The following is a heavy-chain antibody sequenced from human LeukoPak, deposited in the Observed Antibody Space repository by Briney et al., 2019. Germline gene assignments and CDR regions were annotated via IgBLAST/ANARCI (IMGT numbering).Heavy chain of an antibody. CDR3: AREDGDTATRGPEY. J-gene: IGHJ4*02. V-gene: IGHV1-24*01. CDR2: FDPEDGET. CDR1: GHTLTELS. D-gene: IGHD5-18*01. Sequence: ASVKVSCKVSGHTLTELSMHWVRQAPGRGLEWMGGFDPEDGETIYAQKFQGRVTMTEDTSTDTAYMELSSLRSEDTAVYYCAREDGDTATRGPEYWGQGTLVTVSS.